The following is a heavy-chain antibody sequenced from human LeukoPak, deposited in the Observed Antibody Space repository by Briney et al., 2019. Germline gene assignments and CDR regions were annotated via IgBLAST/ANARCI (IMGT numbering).Heavy chain of an antibody. CDR3: TSWGDTTAEYFQR. CDR2: INPDGRDT. J-gene: IGHJ1*01. D-gene: IGHD2-21*02. CDR1: GFTFSNNA. Sequence: RPGGSLRLSCAASGFTFSNNAMSWVRQAPGKGLEWVAHINPDGRDTYYVDSVKGRFTISRDNAQNSMYLQMNSLRVEDTAVYYCTSWGDTTAEYFQRWGQGTLVTVSS. V-gene: IGHV3-7*01.